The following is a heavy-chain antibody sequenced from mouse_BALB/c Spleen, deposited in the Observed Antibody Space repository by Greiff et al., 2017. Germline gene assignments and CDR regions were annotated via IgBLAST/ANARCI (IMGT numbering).Heavy chain of an antibody. Sequence: EVKLMESGGGLVKPGGSLKLSCAASGFTFSSYAMSWVRQSPEKRLEWVAEISSGGSYTYYPDTVTGRFTISRDNAKNTLYLEMSSLRSEDTAMYYCAREYGNYVAWFAYWGQGTLVTVSA. CDR1: GFTFSSYA. D-gene: IGHD2-1*01. V-gene: IGHV5-9-4*01. CDR2: ISSGGSYT. CDR3: AREYGNYVAWFAY. J-gene: IGHJ3*01.